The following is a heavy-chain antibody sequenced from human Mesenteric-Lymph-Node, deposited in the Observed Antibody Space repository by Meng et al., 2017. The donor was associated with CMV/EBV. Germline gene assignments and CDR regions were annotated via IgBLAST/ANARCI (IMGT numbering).Heavy chain of an antibody. CDR2: IRSGGTII. D-gene: IGHD4-17*01. Sequence: GESLKISCAASGFTFSAFEMNWVRQAPGKGLEWLSYIRSGGTIIYHADSVKGRFAISRDNSKNTLYLQMNSLRAEDTAVYYCARKGMGTYGNYYGMDVWGQGTTVTVSS. CDR1: GFTFSAFE. J-gene: IGHJ6*02. CDR3: ARKGMGTYGNYYGMDV. V-gene: IGHV3-48*03.